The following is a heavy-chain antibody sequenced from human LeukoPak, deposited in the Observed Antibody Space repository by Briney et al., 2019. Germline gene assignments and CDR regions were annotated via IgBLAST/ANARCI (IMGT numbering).Heavy chain of an antibody. CDR3: ARDYPGSTFDY. CDR2: IIPILGIA. V-gene: IGHV1-69*04. CDR1: GGTFSSYA. Sequence: SVKVSCKASGGTFSSYAISWVRQAPGQGLEWMGRIIPILGIANYAQKFQGRVTITVDKSTSTAYMELSSLRSEDTAVYYCARDYPGSTFDYWGQGTLVTVSS. J-gene: IGHJ4*02.